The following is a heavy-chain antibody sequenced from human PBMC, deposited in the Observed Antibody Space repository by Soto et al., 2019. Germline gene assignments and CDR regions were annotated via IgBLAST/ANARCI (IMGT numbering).Heavy chain of an antibody. J-gene: IGHJ4*02. D-gene: IGHD3-10*01. Sequence: EVQLLEYGGGLVQPGGSLRLTCAASGFTFETYVMTWVRQTPGQGLEWVSAIDGGGSGTYYARSVKGRFTISRDNLENTLFLQMENLRVEDTAVYYCAKGVSDVNWFAEYWGQGILVTVSS. CDR1: GFTFETYV. V-gene: IGHV3-23*01. CDR2: IDGGGSGT. CDR3: AKGVSDVNWFAEY.